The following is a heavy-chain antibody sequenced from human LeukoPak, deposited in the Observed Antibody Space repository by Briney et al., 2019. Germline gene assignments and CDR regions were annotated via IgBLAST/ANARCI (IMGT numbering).Heavy chain of an antibody. CDR3: ARDRKSSGWYRGYYYYGMDV. D-gene: IGHD6-19*01. J-gene: IGHJ6*02. CDR1: GGSISSSSYY. V-gene: IGHV4-39*07. Sequence: SETLSLTCTVSGGSISSSSYYWGWIRQPPGKGLEWIGSIYYSGSTYYNPSLKSRVTTSVDTSKNQFSLKLSSVTAADTAVYYCARDRKSSGWYRGYYYYGMDVWGQGTTVTVSS. CDR2: IYYSGST.